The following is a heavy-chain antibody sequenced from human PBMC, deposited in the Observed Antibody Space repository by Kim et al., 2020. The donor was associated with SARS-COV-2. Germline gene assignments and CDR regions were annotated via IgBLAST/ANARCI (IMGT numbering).Heavy chain of an antibody. Sequence: SETLSLTCTVSGGSISSSSYYWGWIRQPPGKGLEWIGSIYYSGSTYYNPSLKSRVTISVDTSKNQFSLKLSSVTAADTAVYYCPSIGDYYDSSGAVDYWGQGTLVTVSS. D-gene: IGHD3-22*01. J-gene: IGHJ4*02. CDR1: GGSISSSSYY. CDR3: PSIGDYYDSSGAVDY. V-gene: IGHV4-39*01. CDR2: IYYSGST.